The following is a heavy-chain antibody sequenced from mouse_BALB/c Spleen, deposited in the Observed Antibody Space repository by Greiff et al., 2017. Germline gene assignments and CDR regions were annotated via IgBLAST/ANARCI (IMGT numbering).Heavy chain of an antibody. CDR3: ARVYSSGYAMDY. CDR2: IRNKANGYTT. CDR1: GFTFTDYY. D-gene: IGHD3-1*01. V-gene: IGHV7-3*02. J-gene: IGHJ4*01. Sequence: EVQLVESGGGLVQPGGSLRLSCATSGFTFTDYYMSWVRQPPGKALEWLGFIRNKANGYTTEYSASVKGRFTISRDNSQSILYLQMNTLRAEDSATDYCARVYSSGYAMDYWGQGTSVTVSS.